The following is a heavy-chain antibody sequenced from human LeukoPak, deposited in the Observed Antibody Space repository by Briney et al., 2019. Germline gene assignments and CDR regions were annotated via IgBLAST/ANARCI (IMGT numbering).Heavy chain of an antibody. CDR3: ARLGRTSYWYFDL. V-gene: IGHV4-59*08. CDR2: IYYSGST. CDR1: GGSISSYY. D-gene: IGHD2-2*01. J-gene: IGHJ2*01. Sequence: PSGTLSLTCPVSGGSISSYYWGWIRAPPGKGLGVIGYIYYSGSTNYNPSLKSRVTISVDTSKNQFSLKLSSVTAADTAVYYCARLGRTSYWYFDLWGRGTLVTVSS.